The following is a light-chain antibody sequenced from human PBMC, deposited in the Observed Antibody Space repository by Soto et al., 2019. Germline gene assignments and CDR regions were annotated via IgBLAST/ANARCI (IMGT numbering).Light chain of an antibody. CDR3: MLYMGGVLVV. V-gene: IGLV8-61*01. Sequence: QTVVTQEPSFSVSPGGTVTLTCGLTSGSVSTTYYPSWYQQTPGQAPRTLIYSTNIRSSGVPDRFSGSILGNKAALTITGAQADDESDYHCMLYMGGVLVVFGGGTQLTVL. CDR2: STN. J-gene: IGLJ2*01. CDR1: SGSVSTTYY.